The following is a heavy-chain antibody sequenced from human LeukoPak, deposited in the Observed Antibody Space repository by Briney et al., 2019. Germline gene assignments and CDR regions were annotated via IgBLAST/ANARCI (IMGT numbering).Heavy chain of an antibody. CDR3: ARGKTIGYSSSWYGRGVFDI. Sequence: SETLSLTCAVYGGSFSGYYWSWIRQPPGKGREWIGEINHSGSTNYNPPLNSRVTISVDTSKNQFTLKLSSVSAADTAVYYCARGKTIGYSSSWYGRGVFDIWGQGTMVTVSS. V-gene: IGHV4-34*01. CDR2: INHSGST. J-gene: IGHJ3*02. CDR1: GGSFSGYY. D-gene: IGHD6-13*01.